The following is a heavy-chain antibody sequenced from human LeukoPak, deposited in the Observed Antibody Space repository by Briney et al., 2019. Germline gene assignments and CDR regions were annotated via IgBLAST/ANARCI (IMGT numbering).Heavy chain of an antibody. CDR1: GGSISSGDYY. CDR2: IYYSGST. J-gene: IGHJ3*02. Sequence: PSETLSLTCTVSGGSISSGDYYWSWIRQPPGKGLEWIGYIYYSGSTYYNPSLKSRVTISVDTSKNQFSLKLSSVTAADTAVYYCARQRALTGEWAFDIWGQGTMVTVSS. V-gene: IGHV4-30-4*01. CDR3: ARQRALTGEWAFDI. D-gene: IGHD7-27*01.